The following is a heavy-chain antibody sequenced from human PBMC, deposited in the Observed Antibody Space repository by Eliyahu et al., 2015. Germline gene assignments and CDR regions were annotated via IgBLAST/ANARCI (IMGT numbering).Heavy chain of an antibody. CDR3: ARPHYPGGLLGLYYFDY. V-gene: IGHV5-51*01. Sequence: EVQLVQSGAEVKKPGESLKISXKGSGYSFTSYWIGWVRQMPGKGLEWMGIIYPGDSDTRYSPSFQGQVTISADKPISTAYLQWSSLKASDTAMYYCARPHYPGGLLGLYYFDYWGQGTLVTVSS. D-gene: IGHD2-15*01. CDR1: GYSFTSYW. J-gene: IGHJ4*02. CDR2: IYPGDSDT.